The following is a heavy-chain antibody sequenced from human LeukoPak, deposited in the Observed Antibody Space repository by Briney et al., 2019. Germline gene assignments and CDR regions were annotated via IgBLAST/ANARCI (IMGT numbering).Heavy chain of an antibody. CDR3: ARGRHYYDSSGYYYGYYYYYMDV. Sequence: PSETLSLTCTVSGYSISSGYYWGWIRQPPGKGLEWIGSIYHSGSTYYNPSLKSRVTISVDTSKNQFSLKLSSVTAADTAVYYCARGRHYYDSSGYYYGYYYYYMDVWGKGTTVTVSS. V-gene: IGHV4-38-2*02. CDR1: GYSISSGYY. CDR2: IYHSGST. D-gene: IGHD3-22*01. J-gene: IGHJ6*03.